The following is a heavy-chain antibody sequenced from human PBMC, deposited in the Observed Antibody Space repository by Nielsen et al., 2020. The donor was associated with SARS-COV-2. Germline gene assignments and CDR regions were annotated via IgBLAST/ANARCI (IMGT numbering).Heavy chain of an antibody. J-gene: IGHJ6*02. D-gene: IGHD1-1*01. V-gene: IGHV3-13*04. Sequence: GESLKISCAASGFTFSSYDMHWVRQATGKGLEWVSAIGTAGDTYYPGSVKGRFTISRENAKNSLYLQMNSLRAGDTAVYYCARMSTGTGSFLGAWYYYGMDVWGQGTTVTVSS. CDR1: GFTFSSYD. CDR2: IGTAGDT. CDR3: ARMSTGTGSFLGAWYYYGMDV.